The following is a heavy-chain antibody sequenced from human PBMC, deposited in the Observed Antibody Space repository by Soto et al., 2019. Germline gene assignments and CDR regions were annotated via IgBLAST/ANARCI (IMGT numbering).Heavy chain of an antibody. J-gene: IGHJ2*01. D-gene: IGHD2-21*01. Sequence: EVQLVESGGGLVQPGRSLRLSCAASGFTFDDYAMHWVRQAPGKGLEWVLGISWNSGTIGYADSVKGRFTISRDNAKNSLYLQMNSLRAEDTALYYCSKGEFRQNFWYFDLWGRGTLVTVSS. V-gene: IGHV3-9*01. CDR3: SKGEFRQNFWYFDL. CDR1: GFTFDDYA. CDR2: ISWNSGTI.